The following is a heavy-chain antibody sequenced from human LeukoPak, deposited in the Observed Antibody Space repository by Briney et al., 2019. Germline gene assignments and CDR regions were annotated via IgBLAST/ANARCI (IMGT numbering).Heavy chain of an antibody. D-gene: IGHD6-13*01. CDR1: GFTFSSSG. CDR3: AKRDSSNMAYFDP. Sequence: GGSLRLSCAASGFTFSSSGMSWVRQAPGKGLEWVSTISGSGSSTYYADSVKGRFTVSRDNSKNTLYLQMNSLRAEDTAIYYCAKRDSSNMAYFDPWGQGTLVTVSS. J-gene: IGHJ5*02. V-gene: IGHV3-23*01. CDR2: ISGSGSST.